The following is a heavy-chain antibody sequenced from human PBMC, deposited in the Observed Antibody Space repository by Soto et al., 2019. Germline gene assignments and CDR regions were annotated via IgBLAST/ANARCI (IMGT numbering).Heavy chain of an antibody. V-gene: IGHV1-8*01. Sequence: ASVKVSCKASGYTFTSYDINWVRQATGQGLEWMGWMNPNSGNTGYAQKFQGRVTMTRNTSISTAYMELSSLRSKDTAVYYCARGGSGSYFFYYYGMDVWGQGTTVTVSS. CDR2: MNPNSGNT. CDR3: ARGGSGSYFFYYYGMDV. CDR1: GYTFTSYD. J-gene: IGHJ6*02. D-gene: IGHD1-26*01.